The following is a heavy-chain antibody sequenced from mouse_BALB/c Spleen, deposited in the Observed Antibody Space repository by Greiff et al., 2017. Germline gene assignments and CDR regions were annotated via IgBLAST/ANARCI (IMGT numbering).Heavy chain of an antibody. CDR3: ARRGYGSSWFAY. V-gene: IGHV3-6*02. D-gene: IGHD1-1*01. CDR2: ISYDGSN. Sequence: EVQLQQSGPGLVKPSQSLSLTCSVTGYSITSGYYWNWIRQFPGNKLEWMGYISYDGSNNYNPSLKNRISITRDTSKNQFFLKLNSVTTEDTATYYCARRGYGSSWFAYWGQGTLVTVSA. CDR1: GYSITSGYY. J-gene: IGHJ3*01.